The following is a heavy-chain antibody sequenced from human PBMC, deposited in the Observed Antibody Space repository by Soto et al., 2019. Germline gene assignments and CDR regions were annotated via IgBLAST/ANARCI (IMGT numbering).Heavy chain of an antibody. CDR1: Y. J-gene: IGHJ4*02. Sequence: YWGWIRQPPGKGLEWVGSIYYSGSTYYNPSLKSRVTISVDTSKNQFSLKLSSVTAADTAVYYCARHRLRIIGPLFDYWGQGTLVTVSS. D-gene: IGHD3-16*02. CDR3: ARHRLRIIGPLFDY. CDR2: IYYSGST. V-gene: IGHV4-39*01.